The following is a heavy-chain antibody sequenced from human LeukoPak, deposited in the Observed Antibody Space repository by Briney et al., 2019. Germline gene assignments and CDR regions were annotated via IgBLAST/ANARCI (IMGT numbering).Heavy chain of an antibody. D-gene: IGHD6-13*01. J-gene: IGHJ4*02. CDR3: ARDSRTGYSSSWYADY. CDR1: GFTVSSNY. Sequence: PGGSLRLSCAASGFTVSSNYMSWVRQAPGKGLEWVSVIYSGGSTYYADSVKGRFTISRDNSKNTLYLQMNSLRAEDTAVYYCARDSRTGYSSSWYADYWGQGTLVTVSS. V-gene: IGHV3-53*01. CDR2: IYSGGST.